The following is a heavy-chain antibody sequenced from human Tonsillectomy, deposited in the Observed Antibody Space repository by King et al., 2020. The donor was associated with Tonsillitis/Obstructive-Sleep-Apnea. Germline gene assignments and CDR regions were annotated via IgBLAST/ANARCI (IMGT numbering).Heavy chain of an antibody. J-gene: IGHJ2*01. D-gene: IGHD2-2*01. CDR1: GGTFSSYA. CDR3: ARSWVPAPLIYWYFDL. Sequence: QLVQSGAEVKKPGSSVKVSCKASGGTFSSYAISWVRQAPGQGLEWLGGLIPIFGTANYAQKFQGRVTITADESTSTAYMELSSLRSEDTAVYYCARSWVPAPLIYWYFDLWGRGTLVTVSS. V-gene: IGHV1-69*01. CDR2: LIPIFGTA.